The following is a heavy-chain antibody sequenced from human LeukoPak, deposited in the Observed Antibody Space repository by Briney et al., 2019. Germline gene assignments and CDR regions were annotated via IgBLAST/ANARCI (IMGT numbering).Heavy chain of an antibody. Sequence: ASVKVSCKASGGTFISYAISWVRQAPGQGLEWMGGIIPIFGTASYAQKSQGRDTITTDESTSTANMELSSLRSEDTAVYYCATGGATTHFQHWGQGTLVTVSS. D-gene: IGHD1-26*01. CDR3: ATGGATTHFQH. V-gene: IGHV1-69*05. J-gene: IGHJ1*01. CDR2: IIPIFGTA. CDR1: GGTFISYA.